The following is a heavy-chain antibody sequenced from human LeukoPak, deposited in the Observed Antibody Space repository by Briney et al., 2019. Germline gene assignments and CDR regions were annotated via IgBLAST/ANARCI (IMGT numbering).Heavy chain of an antibody. CDR1: GFTFSSYA. CDR3: AKDIRVRIQLWSYDAFDI. V-gene: IGHV3-9*01. D-gene: IGHD5-18*01. CDR2: ISWNSGSI. J-gene: IGHJ3*02. Sequence: GGSLRLSCAASGFTFSSYAMSWVRQAPGKGLEWVSGISWNSGSIGYADSVKGRFTISRDNAKNSLYLQMNSLRAEDTALYYCAKDIRVRIQLWSYDAFDIWGQGTMVTVSS.